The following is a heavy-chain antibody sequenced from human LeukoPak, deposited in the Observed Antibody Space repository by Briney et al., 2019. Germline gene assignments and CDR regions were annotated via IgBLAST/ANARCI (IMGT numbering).Heavy chain of an antibody. V-gene: IGHV1-3*03. CDR3: ARGGKQWRGGNYFDS. CDR2: ITTGRGET. CDR1: GYTFTDYA. Sequence: ASVKASCKASGYTFTDYALHWVRQAPGQSLECMGWITTGRGETRYSQEFQRRITFTSDTSASTVYMDLSDLRSEDTAVYYCARGGKQWRGGNYFDSWGQGTLVAVSS. D-gene: IGHD6-19*01. J-gene: IGHJ4*02.